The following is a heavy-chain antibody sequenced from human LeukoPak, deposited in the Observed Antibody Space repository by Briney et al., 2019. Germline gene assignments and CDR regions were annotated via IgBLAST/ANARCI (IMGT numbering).Heavy chain of an antibody. V-gene: IGHV1-18*01. J-gene: IGHJ5*02. Sequence: ASVKVSCKASGYTFTSYGISWVRQAPGQGLEWMGWISAYSGNTNYAQKLQGRVTMTTDTSTSTAYMELRSLRSDDTAVYYCARDGYCSGGSCYSRFWFDPWGQGTLVTVSS. CDR2: ISAYSGNT. D-gene: IGHD2-15*01. CDR1: GYTFTSYG. CDR3: ARDGYCSGGSCYSRFWFDP.